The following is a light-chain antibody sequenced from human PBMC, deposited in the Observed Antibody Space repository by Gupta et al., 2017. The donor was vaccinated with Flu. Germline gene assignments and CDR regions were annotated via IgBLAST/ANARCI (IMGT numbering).Light chain of an antibody. Sequence: QSVLSQPPYATGAPGLRVTVSCSGCSSHIGSNAVNGDQQLPGTAPKLLIYGHNLRPSVLPDRFSGAKSDTSASLASSGLQAEDVAGYYCAAGDDSMNCYVFGTGTKVTVL. V-gene: IGLV1-44*01. CDR1: SSHIGSNA. J-gene: IGLJ1*01. CDR2: GHN. CDR3: AAGDDSMNCYV.